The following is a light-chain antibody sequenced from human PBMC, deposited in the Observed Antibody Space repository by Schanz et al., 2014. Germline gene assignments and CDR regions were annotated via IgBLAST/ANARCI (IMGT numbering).Light chain of an antibody. J-gene: IGLJ2*01. CDR2: DVT. Sequence: QSALTQPPSASGSPGQSVTISCTGTSSDIGRYNYVSWYQHHPGKAPKLLIYDVTKRPSGVPDRFSGSKSGNTASLTVSGLQAEDEADYYCSSYAGRNNRVIFGGGTKLTVL. V-gene: IGLV2-8*01. CDR3: SSYAGRNNRVI. CDR1: SSDIGRYNY.